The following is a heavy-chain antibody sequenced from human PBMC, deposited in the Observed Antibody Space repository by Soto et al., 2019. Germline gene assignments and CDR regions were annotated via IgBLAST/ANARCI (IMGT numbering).Heavy chain of an antibody. CDR3: ARGRTTVVTFFDY. CDR2: IYATGTT. J-gene: IGHJ4*02. CDR1: GASISGFY. Sequence: SETLSLTCTVSGASISGFYWSWIRKSAGKGLEWIGRIYATGTTDYNPSLKSRVMMSVDASKNQFSLKLSSVTAADTAVYYCARGRTTVVTFFDYWGQGTLVTVSS. D-gene: IGHD4-17*01. V-gene: IGHV4-4*07.